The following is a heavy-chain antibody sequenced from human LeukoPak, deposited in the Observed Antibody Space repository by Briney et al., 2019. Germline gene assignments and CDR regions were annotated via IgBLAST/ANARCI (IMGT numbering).Heavy chain of an antibody. J-gene: IGHJ4*02. D-gene: IGHD3-10*01. Sequence: ETGGSLRLSCAASGFTFSDYGIHWVRQAPGKGLGWVAVIWSDGSNKYYADCVKGRFTISRDNSKKTLYLQMNSLRVEDTAFYYCVRASGSFDYWGQGTLVTVSS. CDR3: VRASGSFDY. CDR2: IWSDGSNK. CDR1: GFTFSDYG. V-gene: IGHV3-33*01.